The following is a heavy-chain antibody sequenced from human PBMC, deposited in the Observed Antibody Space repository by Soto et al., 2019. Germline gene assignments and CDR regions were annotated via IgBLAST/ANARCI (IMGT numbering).Heavy chain of an antibody. J-gene: IGHJ5*02. V-gene: IGHV3-21*01. D-gene: IGHD3-10*01. CDR3: ARTPGGSGSYWFDP. CDR2: ISSSSSYI. Sequence: GGSLRLSCAASGFTFSSYSMNWVRQAPGKGLEWVSSISSSSSYIYYADSVKGRFTISRDNAKNSLYLQMNSLRAEDTAVYYCARTPGGSGSYWFDPWGQGTLVTVSS. CDR1: GFTFSSYS.